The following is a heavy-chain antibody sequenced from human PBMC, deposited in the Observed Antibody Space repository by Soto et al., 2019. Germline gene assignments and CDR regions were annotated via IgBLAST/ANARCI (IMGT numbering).Heavy chain of an antibody. CDR2: IYYSGST. CDR1: GGSISSGDYY. CDR3: ARDHYVYDILTGNGYYYGMDV. Sequence: QVQLQESGPGLVKPSQTLSLTCTVSGGSISSGDYYWSWIRQPPGKGLEWIGYIYYSGSTYYNPSLKSRVTISVDTSKNQFSLKLSSVTAADTTVYYCARDHYVYDILTGNGYYYGMDVWGQGTTFTVSS. D-gene: IGHD3-9*01. J-gene: IGHJ6*02. V-gene: IGHV4-30-4*01.